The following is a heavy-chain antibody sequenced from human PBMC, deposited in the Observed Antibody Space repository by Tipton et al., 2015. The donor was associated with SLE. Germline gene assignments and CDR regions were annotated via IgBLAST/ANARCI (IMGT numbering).Heavy chain of an antibody. CDR1: GGSISSSSYY. V-gene: IGHV4-39*07. Sequence: TLSLTCTVSGGSISSSSYYWGWIRQPPGKGLEWIGRIYYSGSSYYNPSLKSRVTISVDRSKNQFSLKLSSVTAADTAVYYCARGDWNDFYYYGMDVWGQGTRVTVSS. CDR3: ARGDWNDFYYYGMDV. D-gene: IGHD1-1*01. J-gene: IGHJ6*02. CDR2: IYYSGSS.